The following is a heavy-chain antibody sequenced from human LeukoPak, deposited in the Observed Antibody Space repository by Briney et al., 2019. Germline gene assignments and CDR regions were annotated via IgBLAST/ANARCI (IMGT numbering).Heavy chain of an antibody. CDR1: GFTFSNYW. D-gene: IGHD3-10*01. J-gene: IGHJ4*02. Sequence: TGGSLRLSCAASGFTFSNYWMSWVRQAPGKELEWVANIKHDGSETYYVDSVKGRFTMSRDNAKNSLYLQMNSLRAEDTAAYYCARMVRESDHWGQGTLVTVSS. CDR3: ARMVRESDH. V-gene: IGHV3-7*01. CDR2: IKHDGSET.